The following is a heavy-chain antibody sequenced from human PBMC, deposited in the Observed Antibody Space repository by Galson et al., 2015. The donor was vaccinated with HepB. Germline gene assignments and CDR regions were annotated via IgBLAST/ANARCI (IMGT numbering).Heavy chain of an antibody. CDR1: GYTLTELS. D-gene: IGHD2-8*01. Sequence: SVKVSCKVSGYTLTELSMHWVRQAPGKGLEWMGGFDPEDGETIYAQKFQGRVTMTEDTSTDTAYIELSSLRSEDTAVYYCATHTYCTNGVCYRFHFTWGQGTLVTVSS. CDR3: ATHTYCTNGVCYRFHFT. J-gene: IGHJ4*02. V-gene: IGHV1-24*01. CDR2: FDPEDGET.